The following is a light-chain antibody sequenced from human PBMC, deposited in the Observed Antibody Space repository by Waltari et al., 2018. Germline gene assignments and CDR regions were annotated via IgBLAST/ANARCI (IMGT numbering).Light chain of an antibody. CDR1: QSISSY. J-gene: IGKJ1*01. CDR3: QQSYSTPRT. V-gene: IGKV1-39*01. CDR2: AAS. Sequence: DIQMTQSPSSLSASVGDRVTITCRASQSISSYLNWYQKKPVKAPKLLIYAASSLQSGVPSRFSGSGSGTDFTLTISSLQPEDFATYYCQQSYSTPRTFGQGTKVEIK.